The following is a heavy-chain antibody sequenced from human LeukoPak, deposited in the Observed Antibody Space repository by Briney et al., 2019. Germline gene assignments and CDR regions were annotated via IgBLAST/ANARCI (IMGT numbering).Heavy chain of an antibody. CDR1: GFTLSMSA. V-gene: IGHV3-30-3*01. J-gene: IGHJ4*02. CDR3: ARGRAGIAAAGFDY. Sequence: LPGGSLRLSCAPSGFTLSMSAMHWVRLAPGKGLDWVAVISFDGGNKFYADSVKGRFSISRDNSKNTLYLQMNSLGLDDTAVYFCARGRAGIAAAGFDYWGQGTLVTVSS. D-gene: IGHD6-13*01. CDR2: ISFDGGNK.